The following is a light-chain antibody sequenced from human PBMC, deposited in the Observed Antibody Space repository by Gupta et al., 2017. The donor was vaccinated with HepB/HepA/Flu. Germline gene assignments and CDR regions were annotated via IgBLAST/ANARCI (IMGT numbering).Light chain of an antibody. Sequence: EIVLTQSPATLSLSPGESATLSCRASQNVDTYLAWYQQKPGQAPRLLIYDASNRASGIPARFSGSGYETYLTLTSSSREPEDSAVYYCQQRGNLPLYNFGQGTMLEIK. CDR2: DAS. CDR1: QNVDTY. J-gene: IGKJ2*01. CDR3: QQRGNLPLYN. V-gene: IGKV3-11*01.